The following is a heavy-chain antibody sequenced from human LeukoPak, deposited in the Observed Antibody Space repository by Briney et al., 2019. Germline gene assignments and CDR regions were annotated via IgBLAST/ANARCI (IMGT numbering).Heavy chain of an antibody. J-gene: IGHJ5*02. V-gene: IGHV1-2*02. Sequence: GASVKVSRKASGYTFTDYYIHWVRRAPGQGLEWMGWINANSGGTSYAPKFQGRVTMTRDTSISTAYMELSRLRSDDTAVYYCARGYSSSSYDHWGQGTLVTVSS. CDR1: GYTFTDYY. CDR3: ARGYSSSSYDH. CDR2: INANSGGT. D-gene: IGHD6-13*01.